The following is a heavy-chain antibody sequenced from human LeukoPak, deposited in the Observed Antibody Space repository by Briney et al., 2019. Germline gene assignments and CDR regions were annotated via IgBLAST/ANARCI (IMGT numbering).Heavy chain of an antibody. J-gene: IGHJ4*02. V-gene: IGHV3-21*01. CDR1: GFTFSSYS. D-gene: IGHD4-17*01. CDR2: ISSSSSYI. CDR3: ARGPYGDYEIDY. Sequence: TGGSLRLSCAASGFTFSSYSMNWVRQAPGKGLEWVSSISSSSSYIYYADSVKGRFTISRDNAKNSLYLQMNSLRAEDTAVYYCARGPYGDYEIDYWGQGTLVTVSS.